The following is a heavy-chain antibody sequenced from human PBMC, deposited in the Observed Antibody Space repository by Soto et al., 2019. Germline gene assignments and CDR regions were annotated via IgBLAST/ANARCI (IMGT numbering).Heavy chain of an antibody. CDR3: ARIYLNYYGSEYFDL. CDR1: GFSLSNARMG. D-gene: IGHD3-10*01. J-gene: IGHJ2*01. Sequence: SGLTLVNPTDPLTLTCTVSGFSLSNARMGVSWIRQPPGKALEWLAHIFSNDEKSYSTSLKSRLTISKDTSKSQVVLTMTNMDPVDTATYYCARIYLNYYGSEYFDLWGRGTLVTVSS. CDR2: IFSNDEK. V-gene: IGHV2-26*01.